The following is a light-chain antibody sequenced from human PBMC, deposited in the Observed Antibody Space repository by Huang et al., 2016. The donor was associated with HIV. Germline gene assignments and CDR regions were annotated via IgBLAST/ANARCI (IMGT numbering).Light chain of an antibody. CDR1: QSIGTN. CDR2: GAS. Sequence: IILTQSPATLSVSPGEGATLSCRASQSIGTNLAWYQQGPGQAPSILVYGASTRATGVPVRFSGSGSGTQFNLTLSSLQSEDFATYYCQHYSNWPPLTFGGGTKVDI. J-gene: IGKJ4*01. CDR3: QHYSNWPPLT. V-gene: IGKV3-15*01.